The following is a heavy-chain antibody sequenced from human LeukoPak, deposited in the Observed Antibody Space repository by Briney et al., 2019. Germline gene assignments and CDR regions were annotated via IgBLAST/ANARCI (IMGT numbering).Heavy chain of an antibody. V-gene: IGHV4-38-2*02. CDR3: ARATKTRNLFYGDDGGWFDP. Sequence: PSETLSLTCTVSGGSISSGYYWGWIRPPPGKGLEWIGSIYHSGSTYYNPSLKSRVTISVDTSKNQFSLKLSSVTAADTAVYYCARATKTRNLFYGDDGGWFDPWGQGTLVTVSS. CDR2: IYHSGST. D-gene: IGHD4-17*01. CDR1: GGSISSGYY. J-gene: IGHJ5*02.